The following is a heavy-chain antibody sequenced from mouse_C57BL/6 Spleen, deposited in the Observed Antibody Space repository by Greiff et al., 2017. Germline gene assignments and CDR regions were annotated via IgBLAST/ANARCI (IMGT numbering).Heavy chain of an antibody. CDR1: GYAFSSYW. CDR3: ARSFSYYFDD. Sequence: QVQLKESGAELVKPGASVKISCKASGYAFSSYWMNWVKQRPGQGLEWIGQIYPGDGDTNYNGKFKGKATLTADKSSSTAYMQLSSLTSEDSAVYFCARSFSYYFDDWGQGTTLTVSS. CDR2: IYPGDGDT. V-gene: IGHV1-80*01. J-gene: IGHJ2*01.